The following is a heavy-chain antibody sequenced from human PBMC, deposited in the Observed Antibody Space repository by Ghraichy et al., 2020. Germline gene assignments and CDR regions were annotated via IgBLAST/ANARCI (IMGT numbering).Heavy chain of an antibody. Sequence: GGSLRLSCAASGFTFSSSAMSWVGQAPGKGLELVSSIRGSGDNTYYADSVKGRFTISRDNSKNTLYLQMNSLRAEDTAVYFCAKDPSYYYYDTNFDSWGQGTTVTVSS. D-gene: IGHD3-22*01. V-gene: IGHV3-23*01. J-gene: IGHJ4*03. CDR3: AKDPSYYYYDTNFDS. CDR2: IRGSGDNT. CDR1: GFTFSSSA.